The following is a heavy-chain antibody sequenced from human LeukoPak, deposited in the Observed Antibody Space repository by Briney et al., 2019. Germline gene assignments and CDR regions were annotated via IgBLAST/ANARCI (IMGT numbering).Heavy chain of an antibody. CDR3: AKDYDILTGYSIGYYFDY. Sequence: GGSLRLSCAASGFDFSGYGMHWVRQAPGKGLEWVAVTSYDGSNRYYGDSVKGRFTIYRDNSKNTLYLQMNSLRAEDSAVYYCAKDYDILTGYSIGYYFDYWGQGTLVTVSS. CDR2: TSYDGSNR. CDR1: GFDFSGYG. V-gene: IGHV3-30*18. J-gene: IGHJ4*02. D-gene: IGHD3-9*01.